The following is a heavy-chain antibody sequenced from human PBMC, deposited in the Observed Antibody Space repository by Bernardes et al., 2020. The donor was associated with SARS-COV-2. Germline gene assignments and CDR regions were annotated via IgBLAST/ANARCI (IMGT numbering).Heavy chain of an antibody. J-gene: IGHJ6*02. CDR2: IIPIFGTA. D-gene: IGHD3-3*01. CDR1: GGTFSSYA. CDR3: ARSGRMIFGVGDIYYYGMDV. V-gene: IGHV1-69*13. Sequence: SVKVSCMASGGTFSSYAISWVRQAPGQGLEWMGGIIPIFGTANYAQKFQGRVTITADESTSTAYMELSSLRSEDTAVYYCARSGRMIFGVGDIYYYGMDVWGQGTTVTVSS.